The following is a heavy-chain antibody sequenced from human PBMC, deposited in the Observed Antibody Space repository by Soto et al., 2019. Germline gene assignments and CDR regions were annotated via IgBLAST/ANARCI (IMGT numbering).Heavy chain of an antibody. Sequence: QVQLVQSGAEVKKPGASVKVSCKASGYTFTSYDINWVRQATGQGLEWMGWMNPNSGNTGYAQKFQGRVTMTRNTXIXTXXRGLRSLRSEDTAVYYCARGIRRYYDSSGYPPDDYWGQGTLVTVSS. V-gene: IGHV1-8*01. CDR3: ARGIRRYYDSSGYPPDDY. CDR2: MNPNSGNT. J-gene: IGHJ4*02. CDR1: GYTFTSYD. D-gene: IGHD3-22*01.